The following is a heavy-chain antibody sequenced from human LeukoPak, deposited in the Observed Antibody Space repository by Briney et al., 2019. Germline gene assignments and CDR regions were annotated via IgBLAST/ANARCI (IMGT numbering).Heavy chain of an antibody. CDR1: GFTFTSSA. V-gene: IGHV1-58*02. CDR2: IVVGSGNT. D-gene: IGHD3-16*01. Sequence: SVKVSCKASGFTFTSSAMQWVRQARGQRLEWIGWIVVGSGNTNYAQKFQERVTITRDMSTSTAYMELSRLRSDDTAVYYCVRDHYVSGNYVLDDYWGQGTLVTVSS. CDR3: VRDHYVSGNYVLDDY. J-gene: IGHJ4*02.